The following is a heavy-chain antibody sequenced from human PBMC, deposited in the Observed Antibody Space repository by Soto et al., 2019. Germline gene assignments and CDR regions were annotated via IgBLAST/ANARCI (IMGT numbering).Heavy chain of an antibody. D-gene: IGHD6-6*01. J-gene: IGHJ4*02. CDR3: AGGIAARPLGY. V-gene: IGHV4-4*02. CDR1: GASITSENW. Sequence: SETLSLTCTVSGASITSENWWSWVRQPPGKGLEWIGEIYHSGSTNYNPSLKSRVTISVDRSKNQFSLKVSSVTAADTAVYYCAGGIAARPLGYWGQGTLVTVSS. CDR2: IYHSGST.